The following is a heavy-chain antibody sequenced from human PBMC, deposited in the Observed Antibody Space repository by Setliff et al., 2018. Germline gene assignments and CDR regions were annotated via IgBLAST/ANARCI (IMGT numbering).Heavy chain of an antibody. CDR2: INPNSGGT. CDR1: GYTFTGYY. CDR3: ARGVCTNGVCYENWFDP. Sequence: ASVKVSCKASGYTFTGYYMHWVRQAPGQGLEWMGWINPNSGGTNYPQKFQGWVTMTRDTSISTAYMELSRLRSDDTAVYYCARGVCTNGVCYENWFDPWGQGTLVTVSS. J-gene: IGHJ5*02. D-gene: IGHD2-8*01. V-gene: IGHV1-2*04.